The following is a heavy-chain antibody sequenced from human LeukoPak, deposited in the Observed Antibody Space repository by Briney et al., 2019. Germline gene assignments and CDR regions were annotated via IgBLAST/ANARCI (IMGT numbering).Heavy chain of an antibody. CDR3: ARALYYFDY. CDR2: ISYDGSNK. V-gene: IGHV3-30*03. CDR1: GFTFSNYG. Sequence: GGSLRLSCAASGFTFSNYGMHWVRQAPGKGLEWVVVISYDGSNKYYADSVKGRFTISRDNSKNTLYLQMNSLRAEDTAVYYCARALYYFDYWGQGTLVTVSS. J-gene: IGHJ4*02.